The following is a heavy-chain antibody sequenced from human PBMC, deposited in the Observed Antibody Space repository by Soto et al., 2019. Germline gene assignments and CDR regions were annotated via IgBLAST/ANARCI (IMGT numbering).Heavy chain of an antibody. J-gene: IGHJ3*02. CDR1: GYTFTGYY. D-gene: IGHD2-21*01. V-gene: IGHV1-2*04. Sequence: QVQLVQSGAEVKKPGASVKVSCKASGYTFTGYYMHWVRQAPGQWLEWMGWINPNSGGTNYAQKFQGWVTMTRDTSISTAYMELSRLRSYDTAVYYCARAKGGDCYNLNAFDIWGQGTMVTVSS. CDR3: ARAKGGDCYNLNAFDI. CDR2: INPNSGGT.